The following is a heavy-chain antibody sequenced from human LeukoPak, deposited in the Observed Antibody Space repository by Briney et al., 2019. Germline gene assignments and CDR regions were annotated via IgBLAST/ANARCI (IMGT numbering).Heavy chain of an antibody. CDR3: VKDLGSGSYYYYYYGMDV. D-gene: IGHD3-10*01. CDR1: GFTFSSYA. J-gene: IGHJ6*02. Sequence: PGGSLRLSCAASGFTFSSYAMHWVRQAPGKGLEYVSAISSNGGSTYYADSVKGRFTISRDNSKNTLYLQMSSLRAEDTAVYYCVKDLGSGSYYYYYYGMDVWGQGTTVTVSS. V-gene: IGHV3-64D*06. CDR2: ISSNGGST.